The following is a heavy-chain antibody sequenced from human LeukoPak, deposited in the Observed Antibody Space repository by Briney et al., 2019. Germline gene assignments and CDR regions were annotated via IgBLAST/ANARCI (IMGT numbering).Heavy chain of an antibody. D-gene: IGHD3-16*01. CDR2: ISGSGGST. Sequence: GGSLRLSCAASGFTFSSYGMSWVRQAPGKGLEWVSAISGSGGSTYYAGSVKGRFTISRDNSKNTLYLQMNSLRAEDTAVYYCAKGNYVWGSYPHYFDYWGQGTLVTVSS. V-gene: IGHV3-23*01. CDR3: AKGNYVWGSYPHYFDY. CDR1: GFTFSSYG. J-gene: IGHJ4*02.